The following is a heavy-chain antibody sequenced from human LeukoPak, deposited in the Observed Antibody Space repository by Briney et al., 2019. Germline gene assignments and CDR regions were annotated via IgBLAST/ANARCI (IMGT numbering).Heavy chain of an antibody. V-gene: IGHV3-9*01. CDR2: ISWNGGSI. J-gene: IGHJ5*02. CDR1: GFTFDDCA. CDR3: AGAAVGTQSPMVGDWFDP. D-gene: IGHD6-13*01. Sequence: GRSLRLSCAASGFTFDDCAMHWVRQAPGKGLEWVSGISWNGGSIGYADSVKGRFTISRDNAKNSLYLQMNSLRPEDTALYYCAGAAVGTQSPMVGDWFDPWGQGTLVTVSS.